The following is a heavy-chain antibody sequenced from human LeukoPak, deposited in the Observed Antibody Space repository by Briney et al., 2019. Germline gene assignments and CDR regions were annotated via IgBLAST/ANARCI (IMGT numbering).Heavy chain of an antibody. CDR1: GFIFDDYA. CDR2: ISWNSGKV. CDR3: AKDGGTGITVAGTFDF. J-gene: IGHJ4*02. D-gene: IGHD6-19*01. Sequence: GGSLRLSCAASGFIFDDYAMHWVRLAPGKGLEWVLGISWNSGKVDYADSVKGRFTISRDNAKNTLYLQMNTLRPEDTAFYYCAKDGGTGITVAGTFDFWGQGTLVTVSS. V-gene: IGHV3-9*01.